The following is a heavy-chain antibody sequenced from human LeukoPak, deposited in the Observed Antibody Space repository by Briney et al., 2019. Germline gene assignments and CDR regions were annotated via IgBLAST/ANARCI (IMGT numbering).Heavy chain of an antibody. Sequence: GGSLRLSCAASGFTFRSYGMHWVRQAPGKGLVWVSHIHSDGSSTSYADSVQGRFTISRDNAKNTLYLQMNSLRAEDTAVYYCARHNYGYDYWGQGTLVTVSS. V-gene: IGHV3-74*01. D-gene: IGHD3-10*01. CDR1: GFTFRSYG. J-gene: IGHJ4*02. CDR2: IHSDGSST. CDR3: ARHNYGYDY.